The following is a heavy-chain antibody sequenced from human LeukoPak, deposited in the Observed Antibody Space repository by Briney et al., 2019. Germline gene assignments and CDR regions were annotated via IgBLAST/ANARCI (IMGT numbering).Heavy chain of an antibody. D-gene: IGHD3-16*02. CDR2: ISRSGSHK. CDR3: ARVSDRTPDEGS. V-gene: IGHV3-21*01. J-gene: IGHJ5*01. CDR1: GFTFSSYI. Sequence: PGGSLRLSCAASGFTFSSYIMNWVRQAPGKGLEWVSSISRSGSHKYYADSVKGRFTISSDNAKNSVSLQMNSLRAEATAVYYCARVSDRTPDEGSWGQATLVTLSS.